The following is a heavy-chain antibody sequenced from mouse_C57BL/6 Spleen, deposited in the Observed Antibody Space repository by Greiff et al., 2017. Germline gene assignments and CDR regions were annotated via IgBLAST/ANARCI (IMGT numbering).Heavy chain of an antibody. J-gene: IGHJ4*01. CDR2: ISYDGSN. V-gene: IGHV3-6*01. CDR3: ARDIGYYAMDY. CDR1: GYSITSGYY. Sequence: EVKLQESGPGLVKPSQSLSLTCSVTGYSITSGYYWNWIRQFPGNKLEWMGYISYDGSNNYNPSLKNRIPITRDTSTNQFFLKLNSVTTSDTATSYCARDIGYYAMDYWGQGTSVTVSS.